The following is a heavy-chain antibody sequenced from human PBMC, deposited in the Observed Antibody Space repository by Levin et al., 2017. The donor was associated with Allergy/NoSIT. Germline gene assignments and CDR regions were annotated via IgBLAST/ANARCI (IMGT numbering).Heavy chain of an antibody. J-gene: IGHJ6*02. CDR1: GFTVSSNY. CDR2: IYSGGST. V-gene: IGHV3-53*01. Sequence: PGGSLRLSCAVSGFTVSSNYMSWVRQAPGKGLDWVSIIYSGGSTYYADSVKGRFTISRDNSKNTLYLQMNSLRAEDTAVYYCARVRLGSMDVWGQGTTVTVSS. CDR3: ARVRLGSMDV.